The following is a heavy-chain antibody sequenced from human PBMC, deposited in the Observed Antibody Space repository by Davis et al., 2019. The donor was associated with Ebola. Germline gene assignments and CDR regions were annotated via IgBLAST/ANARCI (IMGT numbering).Heavy chain of an antibody. CDR3: ARVGPGLDY. V-gene: IGHV4-39*07. D-gene: IGHD3-10*01. CDR1: GGSISNNFYN. Sequence: MPSDTLSPTCTVSGGSISNNFYNWGWIRQSPGTGLEWFWSIYYSGSTNYNPSLKSRVTISVDTSKNQFSLKLSSVTAADTAVYYCARVGPGLDYWGQGTLVTVSS. CDR2: IYYSGST. J-gene: IGHJ4*02.